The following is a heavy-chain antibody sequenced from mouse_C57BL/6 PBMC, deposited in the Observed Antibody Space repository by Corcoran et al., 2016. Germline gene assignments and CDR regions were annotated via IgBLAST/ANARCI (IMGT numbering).Heavy chain of an antibody. J-gene: IGHJ1*03. CDR3: ARKEENHLNFDV. CDR1: GYTFIDYY. Sequence: EVQLQQSGPVLVKPGAAVKMSCKASGYTFIDYYMNWVKQSHGKSLEWIGVINPYNGGTSYNQKFKGKATLTVDKSSSTAYMELNSLTSEDSAVYYCARKEENHLNFDVWGTGTTVTVSS. V-gene: IGHV1-19*01. CDR2: INPYNGGT.